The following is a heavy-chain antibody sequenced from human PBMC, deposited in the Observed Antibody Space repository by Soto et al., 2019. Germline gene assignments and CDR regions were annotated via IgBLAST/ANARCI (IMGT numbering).Heavy chain of an antibody. CDR1: GFTFGDYA. V-gene: IGHV3-49*03. CDR2: IRAKAYGGAT. J-gene: IGHJ4*02. Sequence: PGGSLRLSCTTSGFTFGDYAMGWFRQAPGKGLEWVSFIRAKAYGGATAYAASVKGRFTISRDDSKSIAYLQMDSLITEDTGVYYCDRELITRVAGFDSWGQGTPVTVSS. D-gene: IGHD3-10*01. CDR3: DRELITRVAGFDS.